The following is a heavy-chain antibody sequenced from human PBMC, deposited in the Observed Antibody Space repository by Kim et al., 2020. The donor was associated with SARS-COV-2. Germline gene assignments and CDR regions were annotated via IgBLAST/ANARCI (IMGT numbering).Heavy chain of an antibody. J-gene: IGHJ4*02. CDR1: GFTFSSYG. V-gene: IGHV3-33*01. D-gene: IGHD2-15*01. Sequence: GGSLRLSCAASGFTFSSYGMHWVRQAPGKGLEWVAVIWYDGSNKYYADSVKGRFTISRDNSKNTLYLQMNSLRAEDTAVYYCAREVDGVVAARGVDYWGQGTLVTVSS. CDR2: IWYDGSNK. CDR3: AREVDGVVAARGVDY.